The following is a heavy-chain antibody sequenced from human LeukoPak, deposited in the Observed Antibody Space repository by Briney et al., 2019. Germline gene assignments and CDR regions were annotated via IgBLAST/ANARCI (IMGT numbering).Heavy chain of an antibody. Sequence: QAGGSLRLSCAASGFTFSSYSMNWVRQAPGKGLEWVAYIPFDGSGEYYVDSVKGRFSISRDNSKNTLFLQMDSLRPEDTAVYYCAKDEGIRCLKGDCPLDYWGQGTLVTVSS. J-gene: IGHJ4*02. CDR2: IPFDGSGE. D-gene: IGHD2-21*01. CDR3: AKDEGIRCLKGDCPLDY. CDR1: GFTFSSYS. V-gene: IGHV3-30*02.